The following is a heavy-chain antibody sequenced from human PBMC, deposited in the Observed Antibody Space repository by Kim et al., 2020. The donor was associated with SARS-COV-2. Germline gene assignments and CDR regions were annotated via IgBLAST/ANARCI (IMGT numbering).Heavy chain of an antibody. CDR1: GFTFSSYG. D-gene: IGHD6-19*01. CDR3: AKEGIAVAGTGVVGY. Sequence: GGSLRLSCAASGFTFSSYGMHWVRQAPGKGLEWVAVISYDGSNKYYADSVKGRFTISRDNSKNTLYLQMNSLRAEDTAVYYCAKEGIAVAGTGVVGYWGQGTLVTVSS. CDR2: ISYDGSNK. J-gene: IGHJ4*02. V-gene: IGHV3-30*18.